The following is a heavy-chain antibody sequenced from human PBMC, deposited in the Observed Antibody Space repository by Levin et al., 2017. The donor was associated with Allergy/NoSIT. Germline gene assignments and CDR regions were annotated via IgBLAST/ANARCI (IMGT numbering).Heavy chain of an antibody. V-gene: IGHV3-21*01. CDR3: AGGPCSGGVCNMGDWFDP. J-gene: IGHJ5*02. CDR2: ISSSAAYV. CDR1: GFTFNTYN. D-gene: IGHD2-8*02. Sequence: GGSLRLSCAASGFTFNTYNMNWVRQAPGKGLEWVSSISSSAAYVHYTDSVKGRFTISRDNAKNSLYLQMSSLRAEDTAVYYCAGGPCSGGVCNMGDWFDPWGQGTLVTVSS.